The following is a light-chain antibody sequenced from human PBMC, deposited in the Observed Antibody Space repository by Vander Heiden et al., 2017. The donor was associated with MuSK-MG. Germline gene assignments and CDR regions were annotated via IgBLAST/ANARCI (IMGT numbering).Light chain of an antibody. J-gene: IGKJ2*01. CDR3: QQRDRTPYT. CDR1: QSISTF. Sequence: DIEMTQSPSSLSASVGDRVTITCRASQSISTFLNWYQHKPGKAPTLLIYDASRLQSGVPPRFRGSGSGTDFTLAISRRQRDEFATYCCQQRDRTPYTFGQGTKLEIK. V-gene: IGKV1-39*01. CDR2: DAS.